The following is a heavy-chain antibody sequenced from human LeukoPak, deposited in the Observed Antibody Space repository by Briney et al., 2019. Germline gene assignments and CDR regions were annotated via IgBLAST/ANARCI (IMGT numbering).Heavy chain of an antibody. CDR3: ARDRPGGSSLDY. D-gene: IGHD6-13*01. V-gene: IGHV4-38-2*02. J-gene: IGHJ4*02. Sequence: SETLSLTCTVSGYSISSAYYWNWIRQSPEKGLEWIGSISHSGSTSYYPSLQSRVTISIDTSKNQFSLKLSSVTAADTAVYYCARDRPGGSSLDYWGQGTLVTVSS. CDR1: GYSISSAYY. CDR2: ISHSGST.